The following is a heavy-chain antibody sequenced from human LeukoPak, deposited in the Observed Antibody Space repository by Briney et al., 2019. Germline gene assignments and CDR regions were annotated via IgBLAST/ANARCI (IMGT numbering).Heavy chain of an antibody. V-gene: IGHV3-23*01. CDR1: GFTFSSYA. CDR3: GTHSLVVAATGCFDY. D-gene: IGHD2-15*01. CDR2: ISGSGGST. J-gene: IGHJ4*02. Sequence: GGSLRLSCAPSGFTFSSYAMSWVRQAPGKGLEWVSAISGSGGSTYYADSVKGRFTISRDNSKNTLYLQMNSLRAEDTAVYYCGTHSLVVAATGCFDYWGQGTLVTVSS.